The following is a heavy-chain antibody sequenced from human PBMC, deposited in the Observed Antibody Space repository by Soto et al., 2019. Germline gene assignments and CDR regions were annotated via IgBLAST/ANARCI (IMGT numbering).Heavy chain of an antibody. Sequence: QVQLVQSGAEVKKPGSSVKVSCKASGGTFSSYAISWVRQAPGQGLEWMGGIIPIFGTANYAQKFQGRVTITADESTGPAYMEVSVLRSEDTAVYYCASIERSAYVNTFHYYNGMDVWGQGTTVT. D-gene: IGHD3-16*01. CDR3: ASIERSAYVNTFHYYNGMDV. J-gene: IGHJ6*02. CDR1: GGTFSSYA. CDR2: IIPIFGTA. V-gene: IGHV1-69*12.